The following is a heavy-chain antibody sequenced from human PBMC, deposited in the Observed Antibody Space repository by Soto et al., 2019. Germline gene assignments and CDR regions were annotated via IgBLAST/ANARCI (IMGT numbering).Heavy chain of an antibody. CDR2: VSYDEITK. V-gene: IGHV3-30*18. J-gene: IGHJ4*02. D-gene: IGHD3-16*02. CDR3: EKPIGILSRAIDKGSEY. CDR1: GFTFSSYG. Sequence: PGGSXRLSCAASGFTFSSYGMNWVRQAPGKGLEWVAVVSYDEITKYYADSVKGRFTISRDNSKNKVYLQMNSLRPEDTAVYYCEKPIGILSRAIDKGSEYWGQGTLVNVSS.